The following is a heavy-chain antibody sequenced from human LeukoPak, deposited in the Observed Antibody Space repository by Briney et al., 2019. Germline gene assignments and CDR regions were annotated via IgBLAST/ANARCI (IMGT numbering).Heavy chain of an antibody. Sequence: SETLSFTCAVYGGSFSGYYWSWIRQPPGKGLEWIGEINHSGSTNYNPSLKSRGTISVDTSKNQFSLKLSSVTAADTAVYYCARDLGEDAFDIWGQGTMVTVSS. CDR3: ARDLGEDAFDI. V-gene: IGHV4-34*01. J-gene: IGHJ3*02. CDR2: INHSGST. CDR1: GGSFSGYY. D-gene: IGHD3-16*01.